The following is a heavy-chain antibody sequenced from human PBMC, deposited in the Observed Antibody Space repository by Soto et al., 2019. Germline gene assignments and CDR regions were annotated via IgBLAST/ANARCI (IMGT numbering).Heavy chain of an antibody. J-gene: IGHJ4*02. CDR3: ARDRHSSGWSSFDN. Sequence: SLRLSCAASGFTFSSHTMNWVRQAPGKGLEWISCISSGSNFIKYRDSVKGRFTISRDNAKNSLYLEMNSLRAEDTAVYYCARDRHSSGWSSFDNWGQGTLVTV. CDR2: ISSGSNFI. V-gene: IGHV3-21*06. CDR1: GFTFSSHT. D-gene: IGHD6-19*01.